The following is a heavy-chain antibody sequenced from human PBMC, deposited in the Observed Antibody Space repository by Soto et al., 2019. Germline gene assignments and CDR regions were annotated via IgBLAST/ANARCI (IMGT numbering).Heavy chain of an antibody. J-gene: IGHJ4*02. V-gene: IGHV3-23*01. Sequence: GSLRLSCAASGFTFSSYAMSWVRQAPGKGLEWVSAISGSGGSTYYADSVKGRFTISRDNSKNTLYLQMNSLRAEDTAVYYCAKVGDDYTIFDYWGQGTLVTVSS. CDR2: ISGSGGST. CDR1: GFTFSSYA. D-gene: IGHD4-4*01. CDR3: AKVGDDYTIFDY.